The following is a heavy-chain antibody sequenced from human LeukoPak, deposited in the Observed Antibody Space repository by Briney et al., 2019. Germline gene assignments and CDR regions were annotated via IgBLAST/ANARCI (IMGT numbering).Heavy chain of an antibody. J-gene: IGHJ5*02. D-gene: IGHD1-26*01. V-gene: IGHV1-46*01. CDR2: INPTGGST. Sequence: ASVKVSCKASGYTFTSYYMHWVRQAPGQGLEWMGLINPTGGSTGYAQKFKGRVTMTRDMSTSTAYMELSSLRSGDTAIYYCARDNSVGDNASWFDPCGQGTLVTVSS. CDR3: ARDNSVGDNASWFDP. CDR1: GYTFTSYY.